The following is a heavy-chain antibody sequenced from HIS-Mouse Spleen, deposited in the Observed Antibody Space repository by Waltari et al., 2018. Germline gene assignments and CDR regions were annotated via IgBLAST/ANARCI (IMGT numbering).Heavy chain of an antibody. V-gene: IGHV4-39*01. Sequence: QLQLQESGPGLVKPSETLSLTCTVSGCSISSSSYYWGWIRQPPGKGLEWIGSIYYSGGPYYNPSLKGRVTISVDTSKNQFSLKLSSVTAADTAVYYCARHNLNYWYFDLWGRGTLVTVSS. J-gene: IGHJ2*01. CDR2: IYYSGGP. CDR1: GCSISSSSYY. CDR3: ARHNLNYWYFDL.